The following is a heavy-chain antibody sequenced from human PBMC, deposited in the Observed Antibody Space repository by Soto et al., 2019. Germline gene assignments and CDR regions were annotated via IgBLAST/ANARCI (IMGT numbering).Heavy chain of an antibody. J-gene: IGHJ6*02. CDR3: ARPHSHSGYGLDV. Sequence: QLQLQESGPGLVKPSETLSLTCTVSGGSISSSSYYWGWIRQPPGKGLEWIGSIYYTGTTHYDPSLESRVTIPVDRSKNQLSLNLRSMSAADTAVYYCARPHSHSGYGLDVWGQGTKVTVSS. V-gene: IGHV4-39*01. D-gene: IGHD1-26*01. CDR2: IYYTGTT. CDR1: GGSISSSSYY.